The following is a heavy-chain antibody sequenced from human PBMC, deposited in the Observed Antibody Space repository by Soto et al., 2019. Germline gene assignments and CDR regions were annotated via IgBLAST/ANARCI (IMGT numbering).Heavy chain of an antibody. CDR2: IIPIFGTA. CDR1: GGTFSSYA. V-gene: IGHV1-69*06. J-gene: IGHJ5*02. CDR3: AKSGRYFDCLLRGNWFDP. Sequence: QVQLVQSGAEVKKPGSSVKVSCKASGGTFSSYAISWVRQAPGQGLEWMGGIIPIFGTAYYAQKFQGRVTITADKSTSTAYMELSSLRSEDTAVYYCAKSGRYFDCLLRGNWFDPWGQGTLVTVSS. D-gene: IGHD3-9*01.